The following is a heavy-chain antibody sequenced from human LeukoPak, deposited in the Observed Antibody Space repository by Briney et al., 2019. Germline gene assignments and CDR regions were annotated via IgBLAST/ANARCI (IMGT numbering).Heavy chain of an antibody. Sequence: SETLSLTCTVSGGSISSSSYHWGWIRQPPGRGLEWIGSIYYSGSTYYNPSLKSRVTISVDTSKNQFSLKLSSVTAADTAVYYCARDAEQWLVPMNWFDPWGQGTLVTVSS. V-gene: IGHV4-39*07. J-gene: IGHJ5*02. CDR2: IYYSGST. D-gene: IGHD6-19*01. CDR3: ARDAEQWLVPMNWFDP. CDR1: GGSISSSSYH.